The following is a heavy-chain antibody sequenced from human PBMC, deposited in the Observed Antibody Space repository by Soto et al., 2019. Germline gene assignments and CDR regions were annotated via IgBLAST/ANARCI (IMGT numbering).Heavy chain of an antibody. CDR3: ARMGDVPYYYYGLDF. V-gene: IGHV1-18*01. D-gene: IGHD3-16*01. CDR1: GYSFTRYG. Sequence: QVQLVQSGAEVKKTGASVKVSCKASGYSFTRYGISWVRQAPGQGLEWMGWISGYNANTNYPENLQGRVTMTTDTSTSTAYMEVRNLISDDTAVYYCARMGDVPYYYYGLDFWGQGTTVTLSS. J-gene: IGHJ6*02. CDR2: ISGYNANT.